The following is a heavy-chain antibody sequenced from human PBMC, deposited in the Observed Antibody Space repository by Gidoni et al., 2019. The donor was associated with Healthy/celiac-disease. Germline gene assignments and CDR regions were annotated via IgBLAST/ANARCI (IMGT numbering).Heavy chain of an antibody. J-gene: IGHJ5*02. V-gene: IGHV3-11*06. D-gene: IGHD3-22*01. CDR2: ISSSSSYT. Sequence: QVQLVESGGGLVKPGGSLRLSCAASGFTFSDYYMSWIRQAPGKGLEWVSYISSSSSYTNYADSVKGRFTISRDNAKNSLYLQMNSLRAEDTAVYYCARSSTYYYDSSGYGYGWFDPWGQGTLVTVSS. CDR1: GFTFSDYY. CDR3: ARSSTYYYDSSGYGYGWFDP.